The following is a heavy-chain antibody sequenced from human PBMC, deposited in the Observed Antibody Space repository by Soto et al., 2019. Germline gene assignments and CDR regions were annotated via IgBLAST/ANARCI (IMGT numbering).Heavy chain of an antibody. CDR3: ATRGPGHYGDY. V-gene: IGHV3-23*01. D-gene: IGHD2-2*01. J-gene: IGHJ4*02. CDR1: GFTFSSYA. CDR2: ISGSGDST. Sequence: EVQLLESGGGLVQPGGSLRLSCAASGFTFSSYAMSWVRQAPGKGLERVSVISGSGDSTYYADSAKGRFTVSRDNYKNTLFLEMNSLRAADTAVYYCATRGPGHYGDYWGQGTLVTVSS.